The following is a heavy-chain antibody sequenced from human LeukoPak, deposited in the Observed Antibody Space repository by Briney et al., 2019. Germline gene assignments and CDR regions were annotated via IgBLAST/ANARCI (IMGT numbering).Heavy chain of an antibody. Sequence: SETLSLTCTVSGYSISRDYYWGWIRQPPGEGLEWIGSIYHSGDTHYSPSLRSRVTISVDTSKNQFSLKLSSVTAADTAVYYCARGDDTAMVYFDYWGQGTLVTVSS. V-gene: IGHV4-38-2*02. CDR1: GYSISRDYY. J-gene: IGHJ4*02. CDR3: ARGDDTAMVYFDY. CDR2: IYHSGDT. D-gene: IGHD5-18*01.